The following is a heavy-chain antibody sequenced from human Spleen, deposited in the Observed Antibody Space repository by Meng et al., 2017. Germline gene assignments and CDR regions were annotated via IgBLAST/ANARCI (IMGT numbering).Heavy chain of an antibody. J-gene: IGHJ4*02. V-gene: IGHV5-51*01. D-gene: IGHD3-22*01. CDR1: GYTFTNYW. CDR2: IYPGDSDT. Sequence: GESLKISCEGSGYTFTNYWIGWVRQMPGKGLEWMGIIYPGDSDTRYSPSFQGQVSISADNSISTAYLQWSSLKASDTAIYYCARPYDSSGYYPDYWGQGTLVTVSS. CDR3: ARPYDSSGYYPDY.